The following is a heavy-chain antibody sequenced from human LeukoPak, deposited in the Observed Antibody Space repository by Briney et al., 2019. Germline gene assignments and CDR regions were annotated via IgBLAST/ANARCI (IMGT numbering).Heavy chain of an antibody. Sequence: GGSLRLSCAASGFTFSNYWMSWVRQAPGKGLEWVVNIKQDGSAKYYVDSVKGRFTISRDNAENSLYLQMNSLRPEDTALYYCARDLDYWGQGTLVTVSS. CDR2: IKQDGSAK. J-gene: IGHJ4*02. CDR3: ARDLDY. V-gene: IGHV3-7*01. CDR1: GFTFSNYW.